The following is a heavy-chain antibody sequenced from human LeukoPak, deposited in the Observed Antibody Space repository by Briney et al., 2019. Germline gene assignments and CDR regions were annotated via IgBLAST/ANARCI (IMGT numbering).Heavy chain of an antibody. J-gene: IGHJ3*02. D-gene: IGHD2-15*01. CDR3: ARAYSGQAFDI. Sequence: GGSRRLSCAASGFTFSSYGMHWVRQAPGKGLEWVAVIWYDGSNKYYADSVKGRFTISRDNAKNSLYLQMNSLKAEDTAFYYCARAYSGQAFDIWGQGTMVTVSS. CDR1: GFTFSSYG. V-gene: IGHV3-33*01. CDR2: IWYDGSNK.